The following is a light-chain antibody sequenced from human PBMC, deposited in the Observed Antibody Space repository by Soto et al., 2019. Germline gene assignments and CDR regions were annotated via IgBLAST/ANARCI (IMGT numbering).Light chain of an antibody. CDR3: QQYGDSPT. J-gene: IGKJ4*01. CDR2: DVS. Sequence: SVLRQCPGTLSLSPGERATLCCRASQSVTSKYLAWFQQKPGQAPRLLMYDVSTRATGFPDRFSGSGSGTDFTLTISRLEPEDFAVYYCQQYGDSPTLGGGTKV. CDR1: QSVTSKY. V-gene: IGKV3-20*01.